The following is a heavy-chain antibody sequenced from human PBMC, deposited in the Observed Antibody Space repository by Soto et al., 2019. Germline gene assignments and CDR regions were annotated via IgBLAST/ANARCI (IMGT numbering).Heavy chain of an antibody. J-gene: IGHJ4*02. CDR2: ISGTGRST. V-gene: IGHV3-23*01. D-gene: IGHD6-19*01. Sequence: GGSLRLSCEASGFTFSNCAMSWVRQAPGKGLEWVSGISGTGRSTFYADSVKDRFTISRDNFKNIVYLQMNSLRAEDTAVYYCAKGNTSGWYFFDYWGQGTLVTVSS. CDR3: AKGNTSGWYFFDY. CDR1: GFTFSNCA.